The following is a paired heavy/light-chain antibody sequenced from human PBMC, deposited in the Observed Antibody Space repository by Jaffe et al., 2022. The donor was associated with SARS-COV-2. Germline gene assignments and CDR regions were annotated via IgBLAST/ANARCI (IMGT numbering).Heavy chain of an antibody. D-gene: IGHD3-9*01. J-gene: IGHJ3*02. CDR1: GGTFSSYA. V-gene: IGHV1-69*01. Sequence: QVQLVQSGAEVKKPGSSVKVSCKASGGTFSSYAISWVRQAPGQGLEWMGGIIPIFGTANYAQKFQGRVTITADESTSTAYMELSSLRSEDTAVYYCARDLSYYDILTGYPNHGAFDIWGQGTMVTVSS. CDR3: ARDLSYYDILTGYPNHGAFDI. CDR2: IIPIFGTA.
Light chain of an antibody. CDR1: SSDVGGYNY. CDR3: SSYTSSSTRYV. J-gene: IGLJ1*01. CDR2: EVS. V-gene: IGLV2-14*01. Sequence: QSALTQPASVSGSPGQSITISCTGTSSDVGGYNYVSWYQQHPGKAPKLMIYEVSNRPSGVSNRFSGSKSGNTASLTISGLQAEDEADYYCSSYTSSSTRYVFGTGTKVTVL.